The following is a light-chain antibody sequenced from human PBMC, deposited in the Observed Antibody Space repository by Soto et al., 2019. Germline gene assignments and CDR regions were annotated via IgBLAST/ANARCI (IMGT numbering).Light chain of an antibody. Sequence: DIQMTQSASTLSASVGDRVTITCRASQSISSWLAWYQQKPGKAPKLLIYKASSLESRVPSRFSGSGSGTEFTLTISSLQPDDFATYYCQQYNSYPWTFGQGTKVDIK. CDR3: QQYNSYPWT. CDR2: KAS. J-gene: IGKJ1*01. V-gene: IGKV1-5*03. CDR1: QSISSW.